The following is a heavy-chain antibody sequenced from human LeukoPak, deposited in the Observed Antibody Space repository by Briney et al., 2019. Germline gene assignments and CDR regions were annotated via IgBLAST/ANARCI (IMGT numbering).Heavy chain of an antibody. J-gene: IGHJ6*03. CDR3: ARGRRVVVVPAARGGAGTRTSYMDV. Sequence: SETLSLTCAVYGGSFRGYYWSWIRQPPGNGLEWIGEINHSGSTNYNPSLESRVTISVDTSKNQFSLKLSSVTAADTAVYYCARGRRVVVVPAARGGAGTRTSYMDVWGKGTTVTVSS. CDR1: GGSFRGYY. V-gene: IGHV4-34*01. CDR2: INHSGST. D-gene: IGHD2-2*01.